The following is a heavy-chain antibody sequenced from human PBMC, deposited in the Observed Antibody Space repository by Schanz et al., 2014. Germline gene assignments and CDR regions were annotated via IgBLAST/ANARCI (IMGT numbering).Heavy chain of an antibody. Sequence: EVQLVESGGGLIQPGGSLRLSCAVSGFTVNTNYMSWVRQAPGKGLEWISSMYINSGSTQYADSVKGRFIISRDSSKNTLFLQMNSLRAEDTAVYYCVKEGTVVSGSPRDYWGQGVLVTVSS. V-gene: IGHV3-53*01. J-gene: IGHJ4*02. CDR1: GFTVNTNY. D-gene: IGHD3-10*01. CDR3: VKEGTVVSGSPRDY. CDR2: MYINSGST.